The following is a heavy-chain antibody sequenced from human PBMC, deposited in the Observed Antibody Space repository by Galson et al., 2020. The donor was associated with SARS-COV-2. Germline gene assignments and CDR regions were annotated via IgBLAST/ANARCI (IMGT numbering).Heavy chain of an antibody. Sequence: ESGPTLVKLTQTLTLTCTFSGFSLTTSGMCVGWIRQPPGKALEWLARIDWDDDEYYSASLKTRLTISKDTSKNQVVLTMTNMDPVDTATYYCARIDSSGCRGNYWGQGTLVTVSS. CDR3: ARIDSSGCRGNY. CDR1: GFSLTTSGMC. J-gene: IGHJ4*02. D-gene: IGHD6-19*01. CDR2: IDWDDDE. V-gene: IGHV2-70*11.